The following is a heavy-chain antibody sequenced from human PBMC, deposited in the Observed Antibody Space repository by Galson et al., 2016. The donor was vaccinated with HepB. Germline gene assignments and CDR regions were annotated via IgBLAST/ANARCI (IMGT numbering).Heavy chain of an antibody. J-gene: IGHJ4*02. D-gene: IGHD3-10*01. CDR2: ISGSGGRT. V-gene: IGHV3-23*01. Sequence: SQRLSCAVSAGTFKNYAMNWVRQAPGKGLEWVAAISGSGGRTSYGDSVRGRFTISRDNSKNTLFLRMNSVGVEDTAVYFCAKSGFFGELDKWGQGTGVVVSS. CDR3: AKSGFFGELDK. CDR1: AGTFKNYA.